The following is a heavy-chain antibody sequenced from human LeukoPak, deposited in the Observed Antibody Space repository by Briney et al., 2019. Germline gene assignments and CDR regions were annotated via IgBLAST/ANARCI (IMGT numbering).Heavy chain of an antibody. CDR2: ISSSGSTI. V-gene: IGHV3-11*01. Sequence: GGSLRLSCAASGFTFSDYYMSWIRQAPGKGLEWVSYISSSGSTIYYADSVKGRFTISNDNAKKSVYLQMNSLRVEDTAVYYCVTMASNVFHYWGQGTLVTVSS. CDR1: GFTFSDYY. J-gene: IGHJ4*02. CDR3: VTMASNVFHY. D-gene: IGHD5-24*01.